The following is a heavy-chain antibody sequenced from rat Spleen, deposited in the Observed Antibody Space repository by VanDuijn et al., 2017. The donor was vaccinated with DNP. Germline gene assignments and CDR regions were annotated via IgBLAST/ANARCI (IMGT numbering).Heavy chain of an antibody. CDR2: IGSDAYAP. CDR3: TTDDYYPGDY. D-gene: IGHD1-6*01. Sequence: EVQLVESGGGLVQPGRSLKLSCAASGFTFSDYYMAWVRQAPTKGLEWVAYIGSDAYAPYYGDSVKGRFTISRDNAKSTLYLQMDSLRSEDTATYYCTTDDYYPGDYWGQGVMVTVSS. V-gene: IGHV5-20*01. J-gene: IGHJ2*01. CDR1: GFTFSDYY.